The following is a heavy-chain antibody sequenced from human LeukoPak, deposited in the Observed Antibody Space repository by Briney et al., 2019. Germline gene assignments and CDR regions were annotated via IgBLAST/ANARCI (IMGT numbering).Heavy chain of an antibody. V-gene: IGHV3-23*01. CDR2: ISGSGGST. J-gene: IGHJ4*02. D-gene: IGHD2-2*01. CDR1: GFTFSSYA. Sequence: GGSLRLSCAASGFTFSSYAMSWVRQAPGRGLEWVSAISGSGGSTYYADSVKGRFTISRDNSKNTLYLQMNSLRAEDTAVYYCAKLSCSSTSCYHFDYWGQGTLVTASS. CDR3: AKLSCSSTSCYHFDY.